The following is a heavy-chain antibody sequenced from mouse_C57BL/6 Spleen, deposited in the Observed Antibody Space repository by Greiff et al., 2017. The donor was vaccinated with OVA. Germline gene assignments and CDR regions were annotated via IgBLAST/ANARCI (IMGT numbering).Heavy chain of an antibody. CDR2: ISSGGSYT. J-gene: IGHJ2*01. Sequence: EVQLQESGGDLVKPGGSLKLSCAASGFTFSSYGMSWVRQTPDKRLEWVATISSGGSYTYYPDSVKGRFTITRDNAKNTQYLQLSSLKSEDTAMYYCARAYFDYWGQGTTLTVSS. CDR3: ARAYFDY. CDR1: GFTFSSYG. V-gene: IGHV5-6*01.